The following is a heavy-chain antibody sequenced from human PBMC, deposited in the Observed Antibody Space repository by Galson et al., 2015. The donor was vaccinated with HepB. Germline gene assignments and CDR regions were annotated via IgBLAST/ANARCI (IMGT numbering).Heavy chain of an antibody. CDR2: MSTISSYI. D-gene: IGHD1-26*01. V-gene: IGHV3-21*06. CDR3: ARRELFFDC. CDR1: GLASSSTD. J-gene: IGHJ4*02. Sequence: STRLQCPASGLASSSTDMMSAPQSPGKGLKWVSSMSTISSYIYYPDSVKGRFTISRDNAKNSLYLQMNSLSAEDTAVYYCARRELFFDCWGPGTLVTVSS.